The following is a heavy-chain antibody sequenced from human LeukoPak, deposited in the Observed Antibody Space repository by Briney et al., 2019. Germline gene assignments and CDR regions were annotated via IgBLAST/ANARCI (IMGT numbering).Heavy chain of an antibody. D-gene: IGHD6-13*01. V-gene: IGHV3-23*01. Sequence: GGSLRLSCAASGFTFSSYAMSWVLQAPPEKLEWVSASSCRGGSTYYAPSVKGRFTISRDNSKNTLSLQLNSLTADDTAVYYSARDGTAAGLYFDLWGQRNLVTASS. J-gene: IGHJ4*01. CDR1: GFTFSSYA. CDR2: SSCRGGST. CDR3: ARDGTAAGLYFDL.